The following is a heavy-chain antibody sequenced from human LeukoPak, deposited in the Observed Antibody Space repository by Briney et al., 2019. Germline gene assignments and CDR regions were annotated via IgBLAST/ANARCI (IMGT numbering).Heavy chain of an antibody. Sequence: PGGSLRLSCEASGFTFSSYSMNWVRQAPGKGLEWVSYISSSSSTIYYADSVKGRFTISRDNAKNSLYLQMNSLRAEDTAVYYCARASDYYYGSGSYYWGQGTLVTVSS. CDR3: ARASDYYYGSGSYY. V-gene: IGHV3-48*01. CDR2: ISSSSSTI. CDR1: GFTFSSYS. D-gene: IGHD3-10*01. J-gene: IGHJ4*02.